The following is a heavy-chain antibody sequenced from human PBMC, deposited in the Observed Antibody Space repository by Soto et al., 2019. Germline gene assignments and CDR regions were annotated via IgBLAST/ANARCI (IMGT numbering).Heavy chain of an antibody. D-gene: IGHD3-16*01. Sequence: VQLVQSGAEVKKPGASVKVSCKAFGYTFTYHYIHWVRQAPGQGLEWMGYINPNSGGTRFDKRFQDRVAMTRDTAFNTTYVELSRLRSDDTAIYYCARGGGQTYYYYPMDVWGQGTTVTVSS. V-gene: IGHV1-2*02. CDR3: ARGGGQTYYYYPMDV. CDR2: INPNSGGT. J-gene: IGHJ6*02. CDR1: GYTFTYHY.